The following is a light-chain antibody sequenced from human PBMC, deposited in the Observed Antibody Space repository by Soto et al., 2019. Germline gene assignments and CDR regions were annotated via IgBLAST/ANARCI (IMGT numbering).Light chain of an antibody. V-gene: IGKV3D-7*01. J-gene: IGKJ1*01. Sequence: EIVMTQSPGTRSYSPVERANLYCXXSQSVSSSYLSWYQQKPGQAPRLLIYGASTRATGIPARFSGSGSGTDFTLTISSLQPEDFAVYYCQQDYNLPRTFGQGTKVDIK. CDR2: GAS. CDR1: QSVSSSY. CDR3: QQDYNLPRT.